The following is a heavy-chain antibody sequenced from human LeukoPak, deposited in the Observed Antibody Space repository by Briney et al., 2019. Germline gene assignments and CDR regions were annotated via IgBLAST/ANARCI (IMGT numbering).Heavy chain of an antibody. J-gene: IGHJ4*02. Sequence: GGSLRLSCAASGFSFTTYWMSWVRQAQGKGLEWVANINQDGTEKYYVESVKGRFTISRDNGKNSLYLQMNSLRAEDTAVYYCATQRDGYNSPFDYWGQGTLVTVSS. CDR2: INQDGTEK. CDR1: GFSFTTYW. V-gene: IGHV3-7*01. CDR3: ATQRDGYNSPFDY. D-gene: IGHD5-24*01.